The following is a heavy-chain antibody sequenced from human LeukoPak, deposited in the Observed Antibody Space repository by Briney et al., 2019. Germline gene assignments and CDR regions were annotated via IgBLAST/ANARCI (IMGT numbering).Heavy chain of an antibody. V-gene: IGHV3-48*02. J-gene: IGHJ4*02. D-gene: IGHD1-14*01. CDR1: GFTFSINS. Sequence: PGGSLRLSCAASGFTFSINSMNWVRQAPGKGPEWVSYISGGSDSTYYADSVKGRFTISRDNGKNSLYLQMNSLRDEDTAVYYCVRDYRYYFDYWGQGTLVTVSS. CDR3: VRDYRYYFDY. CDR2: ISGGSDST.